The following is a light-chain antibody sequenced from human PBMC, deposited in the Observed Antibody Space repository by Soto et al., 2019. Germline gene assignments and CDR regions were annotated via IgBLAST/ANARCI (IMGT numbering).Light chain of an antibody. CDR2: EAS. CDR3: HQYGNSPWT. CDR1: QSGFGNY. V-gene: IGKV3-20*01. Sequence: EIGLTQSQGTLSFDPGDRATLSCRASQSGFGNYLAWFQKKPGQAPRLIIYEASTRSTGIPDRISGSGSGTDFTLTISRLEPEDFAVYYCHQYGNSPWTLGQGTKVEIK. J-gene: IGKJ1*01.